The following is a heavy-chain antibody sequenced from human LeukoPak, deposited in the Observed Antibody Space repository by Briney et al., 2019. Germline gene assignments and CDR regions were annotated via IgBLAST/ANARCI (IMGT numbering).Heavy chain of an antibody. V-gene: IGHV6-1*01. D-gene: IGHD5-18*01. CDR1: GDSVSNNSAT. J-gene: IGHJ4*02. Sequence: SQTLSLTCAISGDSVSNNSATWNWIRQSPSRGLEWLGRTYYKSKWHSDYAASAKSRIILNPDTSKNQFSLLLNSVTPEDTAVYFCARGLDTAIASWGQGTLVTVSS. CDR2: TYYKSKWHS. CDR3: ARGLDTAIAS.